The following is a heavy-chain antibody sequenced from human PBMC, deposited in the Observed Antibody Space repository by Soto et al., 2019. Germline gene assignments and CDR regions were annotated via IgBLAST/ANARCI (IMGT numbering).Heavy chain of an antibody. D-gene: IGHD2-2*02. CDR3: ARFVRSCSGTTCYTRADV. J-gene: IGHJ6*02. CDR2: IYSSGST. V-gene: IGHV4-61*01. Sequence: TSETLSLTCTVSGGSVSSDTHYWSWIRQPPGKRLEWIGFIYSSGSTNYNPSLKSRVTMSVDTSKNQFSLKLRSVIVADTPVYHCARFVRSCSGTTCYTRADVWGQGTTVTVSS. CDR1: GGSVSSDTHY.